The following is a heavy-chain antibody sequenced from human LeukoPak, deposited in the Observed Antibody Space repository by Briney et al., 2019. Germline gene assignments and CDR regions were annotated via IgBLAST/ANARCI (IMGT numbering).Heavy chain of an antibody. Sequence: PSETLSLTCAVYGGPFSGYYWSWIRQPPGKGLEWIGYIYFSGNTNYNPSLKSRVTISVDTSKSQFSLKLTSVTAADTALYHCARLGRPAAFDIWGQGTMVTVSS. J-gene: IGHJ3*02. D-gene: IGHD3-16*01. CDR3: ARLGRPAAFDI. CDR1: GGPFSGYY. CDR2: IYFSGNT. V-gene: IGHV4-59*08.